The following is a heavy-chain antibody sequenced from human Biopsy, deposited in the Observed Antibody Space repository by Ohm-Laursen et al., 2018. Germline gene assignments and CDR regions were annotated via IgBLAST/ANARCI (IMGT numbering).Heavy chain of an antibody. CDR2: ISWTGPLK. CDR3: AKDSFVMEGRGMDA. J-gene: IGHJ6*02. Sequence: SLRLSCTASGFTFHDYAMHWVRQVPGKGLEWVAGISWTGPLKLYADSVKGRFTISRDNTKNILFLQMNSLRLEDTALYYCAKDSFVMEGRGMDAWGQGTTFTVSS. CDR1: GFTFHDYA. V-gene: IGHV3-9*01. D-gene: IGHD2-21*01.